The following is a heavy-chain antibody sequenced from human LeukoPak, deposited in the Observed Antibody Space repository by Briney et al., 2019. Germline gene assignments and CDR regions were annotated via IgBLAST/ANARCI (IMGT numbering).Heavy chain of an antibody. Sequence: SQTLSLTCTFSGGSISSGDYYWSWIRQPPGTGLEWIGYTYYSGSTYYNPSLKSRVTISVETPKNQFSLKLSSVTAADTAVYYWARDQGTVRGVLKDYYYGMDVWGKGTPVTVSS. J-gene: IGHJ6*04. CDR2: TYYSGST. V-gene: IGHV4-30-4*01. D-gene: IGHD3-10*01. CDR1: GGSISSGDYY. CDR3: ARDQGTVRGVLKDYYYGMDV.